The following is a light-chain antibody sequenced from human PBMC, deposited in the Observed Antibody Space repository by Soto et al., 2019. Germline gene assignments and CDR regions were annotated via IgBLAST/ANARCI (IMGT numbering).Light chain of an antibody. J-gene: IGKJ1*01. V-gene: IGKV4-1*01. CDR3: QQYYSTPWT. CDR2: WAS. Sequence: DIVMTQSPDSLAVSLGERATINCKSSQSVLYSSNNKNYLAWYQQKPGQPPKLLIYWASTRESGVPDRFSGRGSGTDFTITISSLQAEDVAVYYCQQYYSTPWTLGQGTKVEIK. CDR1: QSVLYSSNNKNY.